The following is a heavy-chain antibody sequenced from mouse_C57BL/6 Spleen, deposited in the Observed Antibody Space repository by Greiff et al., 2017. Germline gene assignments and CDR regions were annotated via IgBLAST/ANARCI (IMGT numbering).Heavy chain of an antibody. Sequence: EVQVVESGGGLVQPKGSLKLSCAASGFTFNTYAMHWVRQAPGKGLEWVARIRSKSSNYATYYADSVKDRFTISRDDSQSMLYLQMNNLKTEDTAMYYCVRDRPTTVVATPYFDVWGTGTTVTVSS. D-gene: IGHD1-1*01. CDR2: IRSKSSNYAT. CDR1: GFTFNTYA. V-gene: IGHV10-3*01. CDR3: VRDRPTTVVATPYFDV. J-gene: IGHJ1*03.